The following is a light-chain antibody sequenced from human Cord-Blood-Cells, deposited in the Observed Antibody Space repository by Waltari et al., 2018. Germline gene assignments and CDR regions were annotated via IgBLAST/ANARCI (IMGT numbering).Light chain of an antibody. Sequence: DIQMTQSPSSLSASVGDRVTITCRASQSISSYLNGYQQKPGKAPKLLIYAASSLQSGVPSRFSGSGSGTDFTLTISSLQPEDFATYYCQQSYSTPRTFGQGTKVESK. CDR2: AAS. CDR1: QSISSY. J-gene: IGKJ1*01. V-gene: IGKV1-39*01. CDR3: QQSYSTPRT.